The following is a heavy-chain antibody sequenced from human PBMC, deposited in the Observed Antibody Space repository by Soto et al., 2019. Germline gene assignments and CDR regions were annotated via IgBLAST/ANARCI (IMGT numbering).Heavy chain of an antibody. CDR1: GGSISSYY. CDR2: IYYSGST. Sequence: QVQLQESGPGLVKPSETLSLTCTVSGGSISSYYWSWIRQPPGKGLEWIGYIYYSGSTNYNPSLKSRVPISVDTSKNQFSLKLSSVTAADTAVYYCAREYSSSSEKAFDIWGQGTMVTVSS. CDR3: AREYSSSSEKAFDI. J-gene: IGHJ3*02. D-gene: IGHD6-6*01. V-gene: IGHV4-59*01.